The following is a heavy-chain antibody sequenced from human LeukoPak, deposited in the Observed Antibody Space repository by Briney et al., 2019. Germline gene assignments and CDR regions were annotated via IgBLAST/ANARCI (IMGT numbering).Heavy chain of an antibody. Sequence: ASVKVSCKASGYTFTSYGISWVRQAPGQGLEWMGWISAYNGNTNYAQKLQGRVTMTTDTSTSTAYMELRSLRSDDTAVYYCASGGTGWVAARPSSSNWFDPWGPGTLVTVSS. CDR3: ASGGTGWVAARPSSSNWFDP. CDR1: GYTFTSYG. J-gene: IGHJ5*02. D-gene: IGHD6-6*01. V-gene: IGHV1-18*01. CDR2: ISAYNGNT.